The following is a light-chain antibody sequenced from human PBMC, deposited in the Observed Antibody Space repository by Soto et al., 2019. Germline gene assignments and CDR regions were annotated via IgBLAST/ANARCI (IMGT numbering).Light chain of an antibody. Sequence: IVLTLSPRSVTLSTGERHSLSCMVAQNVSSSYLDWYQQKPGQAPKLLIYGASSRATGIPDRFSGSGSGTDFTLTISRLQPEDFATYYCQQYDSTPWTFGQGTKVDIK. CDR1: QNVSSSY. CDR3: QQYDSTPWT. J-gene: IGKJ1*01. V-gene: IGKV3-20*01. CDR2: GAS.